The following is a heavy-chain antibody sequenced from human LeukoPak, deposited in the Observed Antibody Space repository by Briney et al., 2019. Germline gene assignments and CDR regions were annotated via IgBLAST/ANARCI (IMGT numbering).Heavy chain of an antibody. J-gene: IGHJ3*02. CDR1: NYPFTRYG. D-gene: IGHD1-26*01. Sequence: ASVKVSCKASNYPFTRYGISWVRQAPGQGLEWMGWINPNSGGTNYAQKFQGRVTMTRDTSISTAYMELSRLRSDDTAVYYCARVRSVGATRVDAFDIWGQGTMVTVSS. CDR2: INPNSGGT. V-gene: IGHV1-2*02. CDR3: ARVRSVGATRVDAFDI.